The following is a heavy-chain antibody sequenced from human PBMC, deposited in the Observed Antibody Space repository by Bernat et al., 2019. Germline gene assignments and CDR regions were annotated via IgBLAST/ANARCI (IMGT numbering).Heavy chain of an antibody. V-gene: IGHV3-9*01. J-gene: IGHJ4*02. CDR2: ISWNSGSI. Sequence: EVQLVESGGGLVQPGRSLRLSCAASGFTFDDYAMHWVRQAPGKGLEWVSGISWNSGSIGYADSVKGRFTISGDTAKNSLYLQMNSLRAEDTALYYCAKGLDYYGSGSYSYWGQGTLVTVSS. CDR3: AKGLDYYGSGSYSY. D-gene: IGHD3-10*01. CDR1: GFTFDDYA.